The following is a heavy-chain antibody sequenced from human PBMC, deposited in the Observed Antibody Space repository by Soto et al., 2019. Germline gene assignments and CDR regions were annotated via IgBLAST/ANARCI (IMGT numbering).Heavy chain of an antibody. V-gene: IGHV5-51*01. CDR2: IYPGDSDT. D-gene: IGHD1-26*01. J-gene: IGHJ5*02. CDR1: GYSFTSYW. CDR3: ARPSSGSYGERWFDP. Sequence: GESLKISCKGSGYSFTSYWIGWVRQMPGKGLEWMGIIYPGDSDTRYSPSFQGQVTISADKSISTAYLQWSSLKASDTAIYYCARPSSGSYGERWFDPWGQGTLVTVSS.